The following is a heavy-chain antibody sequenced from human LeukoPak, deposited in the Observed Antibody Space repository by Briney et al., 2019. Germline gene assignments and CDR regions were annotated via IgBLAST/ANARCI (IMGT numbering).Heavy chain of an antibody. D-gene: IGHD1/OR15-1a*01. V-gene: IGHV3-30*18. CDR2: ISNDGGIK. J-gene: IGHJ4*02. Sequence: GGSLRLSCAASVFTFSDYYMHWVRQAPGKGLEWVALISNDGGIKYYGASVRGRFTISRDNPENTLYLQMNSLRADDTAIYYCAKGGEQKTFRCGMDSWGQGTLVTVSS. CDR3: AKGGEQKTFRCGMDS. CDR1: VFTFSDYY.